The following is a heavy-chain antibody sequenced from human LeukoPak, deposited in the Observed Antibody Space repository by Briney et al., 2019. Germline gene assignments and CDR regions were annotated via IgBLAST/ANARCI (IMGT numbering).Heavy chain of an antibody. V-gene: IGHV3-48*01. CDR1: GFTFSSYS. Sequence: PGGSLRLSCAASGFTFSSYSMNWVRQAPGKGLEWVSYISSSSSTIYYADSVKGRFTISRDNVKNSLYLQMNSLRADDTAVYYCARAGGDSDYYGMDVWGQGTTVTVSS. J-gene: IGHJ6*02. D-gene: IGHD2-21*01. CDR3: ARAGGDSDYYGMDV. CDR2: ISSSSSTI.